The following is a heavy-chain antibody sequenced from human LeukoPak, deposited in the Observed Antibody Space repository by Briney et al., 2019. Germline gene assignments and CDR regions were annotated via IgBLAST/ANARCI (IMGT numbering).Heavy chain of an antibody. J-gene: IGHJ6*03. CDR1: GYTFTSYG. CDR2: ISAYNGNT. Sequence: GASVKVSCKASGYTFTSYGISWVRQAPGQGLEWMGWISAYNGNTNYAQKLQGRVTMTTDTSTSTAYMELRSLRSEDTAVYYCARGPTQLRQFHYYYYYMDVWGKGTTVTVSS. V-gene: IGHV1-18*01. CDR3: ARGPTQLRQFHYYYYYMDV. D-gene: IGHD4-23*01.